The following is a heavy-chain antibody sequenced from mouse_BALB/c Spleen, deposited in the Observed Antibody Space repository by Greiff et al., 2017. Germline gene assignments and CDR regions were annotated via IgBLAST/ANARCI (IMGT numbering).Heavy chain of an antibody. CDR3: ARGAYYRYENFDY. CDR1: GFTFSSYA. V-gene: IGHV5-6-5*01. J-gene: IGHJ2*01. CDR2: ISSGGST. Sequence: EVKVEESGGGLVKPGGSLKLSCAASGFTFSSYAMSWVRQTPEKRLEWVASISSGGSTYYPDSVKGRFTISRDNARNILYLQMSSLRSEDTAMYYCARGAYYRYENFDYWGQGTTLTVSS. D-gene: IGHD2-14*01.